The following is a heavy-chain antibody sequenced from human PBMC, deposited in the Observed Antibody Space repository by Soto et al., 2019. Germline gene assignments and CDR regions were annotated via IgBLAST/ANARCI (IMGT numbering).Heavy chain of an antibody. J-gene: IGHJ6*03. CDR2: VYHSGST. CDR3: ARVSRPLRCGQFTGDDYAYMAV. Sequence: QVQLQESGPGLVKPSGTLSLTCAVSSGSISSSNWWRCVRQTTGKGLEWIGEVYHSGSTKYTPSLKSRVSISVDKSKIQLSLKLRSVTATATAVYYCARVSRPLRCGQFTGDDYAYMAVWGKGTTVTVSS. V-gene: IGHV4-4*02. D-gene: IGHD4-17*01. CDR1: SGSISSSNW.